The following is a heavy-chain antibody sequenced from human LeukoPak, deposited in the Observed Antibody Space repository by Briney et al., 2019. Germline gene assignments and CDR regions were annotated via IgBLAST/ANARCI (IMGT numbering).Heavy chain of an antibody. CDR2: IYYNGST. D-gene: IGHD1-26*01. J-gene: IGHJ4*02. CDR1: GGSISSSSYY. CDR3: ARVPRGYFDY. V-gene: IGHV4-39*07. Sequence: SETLSLTCTVSGGSISSSSYYWGWIRQPPGRGLEWIGSIYYNGSTYYNPSLKSRVTISVDTSKNQFSLKLSSVTAADTAVYYCARVPRGYFDYWGQGTLVTVSP.